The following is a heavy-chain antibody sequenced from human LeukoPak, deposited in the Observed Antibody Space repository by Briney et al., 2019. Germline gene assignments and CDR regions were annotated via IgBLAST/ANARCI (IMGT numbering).Heavy chain of an antibody. CDR1: GYTFTSYG. V-gene: IGHV1-18*01. Sequence: ASVKVSCKASGYTFTSYGISWVRQAPGQGLEWMGWISAYNGNTNYAQKLQGRVTMTTDTSTSTAYMELRSLRSDDTAVYYCARAPPRIAVAGTGGVYWGQGTLVTVSS. CDR3: ARAPPRIAVAGTGGVY. D-gene: IGHD6-19*01. CDR2: ISAYNGNT. J-gene: IGHJ4*02.